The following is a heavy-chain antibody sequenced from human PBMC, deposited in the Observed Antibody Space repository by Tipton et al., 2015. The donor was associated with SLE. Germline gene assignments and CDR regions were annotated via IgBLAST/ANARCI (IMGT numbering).Heavy chain of an antibody. CDR1: GGSMSGYY. J-gene: IGHJ2*01. CDR2: IHYSGSS. V-gene: IGHV4-39*07. CDR3: ARRVLTTVLWSFDL. D-gene: IGHD4-11*01. Sequence: GLVKPSETLSLTCTVSGGSMSGYYWGWIRQPRGRGLEWIGSIHYSGSSYSNPSLKSRVTISLDTSKSQFSLKLGSVTAADTAVYYWARRVLTTVLWSFDLWGRGTLVTVSS.